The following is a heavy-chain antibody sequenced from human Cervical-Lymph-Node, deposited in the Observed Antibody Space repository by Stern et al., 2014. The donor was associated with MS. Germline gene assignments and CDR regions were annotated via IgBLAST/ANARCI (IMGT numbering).Heavy chain of an antibody. Sequence: SGPTLVKPTQTLTLTCTFSGFSLSASGVGVGWIRQPPGKALEWLSLIYWDYDMSCSPSLNSRLTITKYASKNQVVLTMTNMDPVDTATYFCAHSQVDSDWSFDYWGQGTLVTVSS. J-gene: IGHJ4*02. D-gene: IGHD6-19*01. V-gene: IGHV2-5*02. CDR3: AHSQVDSDWSFDY. CDR2: IYWDYDM. CDR1: GFSLSASGVG.